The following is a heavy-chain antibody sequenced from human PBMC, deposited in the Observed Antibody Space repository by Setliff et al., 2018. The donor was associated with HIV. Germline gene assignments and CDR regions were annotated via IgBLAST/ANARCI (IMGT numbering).Heavy chain of an antibody. V-gene: IGHV3-48*01. CDR1: GFSFSDYI. CDR2: ITLGSSTI. D-gene: IGHD5-12*01. J-gene: IGHJ4*02. CDR3: SRWPFDY. Sequence: GESLKISCAASGFSFSDYILTWVRQAPGKGLEWVSYITLGSSTIFYADSVRGRFTISRDDAKSSVFLQMNNLRAEDTAVYYCSRWPFDYWGRGTLVTVS.